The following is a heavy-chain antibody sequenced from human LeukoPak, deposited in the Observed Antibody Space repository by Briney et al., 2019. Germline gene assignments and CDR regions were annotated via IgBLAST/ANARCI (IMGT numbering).Heavy chain of an antibody. J-gene: IGHJ6*02. Sequence: SETLSLTCTVSGGSISSYYWSWIRQPPGKGLEWIGYIYYSGSTNYNPSLKSRVTISVDTSKDQFSLKLSSVTAADTAVYYCARRVWGNASPYCTNGVCYKGGYYYGMDVWGQGTTVTVSS. V-gene: IGHV4-59*08. D-gene: IGHD2-8*01. CDR3: ARRVWGNASPYCTNGVCYKGGYYYGMDV. CDR1: GGSISSYY. CDR2: IYYSGST.